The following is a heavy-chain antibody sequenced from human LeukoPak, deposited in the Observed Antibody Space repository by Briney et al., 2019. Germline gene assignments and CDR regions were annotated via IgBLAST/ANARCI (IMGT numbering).Heavy chain of an antibody. J-gene: IGHJ4*02. CDR2: IIPILGIA. CDR3: ARDYYDFWSGHPNYFDY. V-gene: IGHV1-69*04. Sequence: ASVTVSCKASGGTFSSYTISWVRQAPGQGLEWMGRIIPILGIANYAQKFQGRVTITAAKSTSTAYMELSSLRSEDTAVYYCARDYYDFWSGHPNYFDYWGQGTLVTVSS. D-gene: IGHD3-3*01. CDR1: GGTFSSYT.